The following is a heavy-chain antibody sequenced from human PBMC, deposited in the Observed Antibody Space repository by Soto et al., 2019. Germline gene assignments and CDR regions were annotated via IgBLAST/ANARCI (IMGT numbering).Heavy chain of an antibody. Sequence: PSETLSLTCTVSGGSISSYYWSWIRQPAGKGLEWIGRIYYSGSTNYNPSLKSRVTISVDTSKNQFSLKLSSVTAADTAVYYCALLYGSGSYFDYYGMDVWGQGTTVTVSS. V-gene: IGHV4-4*07. CDR3: ALLYGSGSYFDYYGMDV. CDR1: GGSISSYY. D-gene: IGHD3-10*01. CDR2: IYYSGST. J-gene: IGHJ6*02.